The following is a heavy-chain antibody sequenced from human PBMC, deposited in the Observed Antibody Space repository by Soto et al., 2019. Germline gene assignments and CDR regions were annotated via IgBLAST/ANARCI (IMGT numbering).Heavy chain of an antibody. D-gene: IGHD5-18*01. Sequence: GGSLRLSCAASGFSFSNSGMHWVRQAPGKGLEWVAVIWFDGRTKFYAHSVNGRFSISRDNSKNTLYLQMNSLRAEDTAVYYCANDQRLWWIQLWQYFDYWGQGTLVTVAS. CDR3: ANDQRLWWIQLWQYFDY. CDR2: IWFDGRTK. V-gene: IGHV3-30*02. CDR1: GFSFSNSG. J-gene: IGHJ4*02.